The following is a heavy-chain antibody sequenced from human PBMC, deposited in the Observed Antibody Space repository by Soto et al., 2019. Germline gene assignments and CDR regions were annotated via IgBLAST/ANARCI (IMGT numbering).Heavy chain of an antibody. Sequence: EVQLVESGGGLVQPGGSLRLYCATSGFTFSNSWRSWVRQAPGKGLEWVANIKQDGSEKYYVDSVKGRFTISRDNARNSLYLQMNSLRAEDTAVYYCAREFDYWGQGTLVTVSS. CDR2: IKQDGSEK. CDR1: GFTFSNSW. J-gene: IGHJ4*02. V-gene: IGHV3-7*04. CDR3: AREFDY.